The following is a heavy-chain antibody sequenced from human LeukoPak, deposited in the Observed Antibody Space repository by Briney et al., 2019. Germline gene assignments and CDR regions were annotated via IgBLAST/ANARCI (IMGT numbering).Heavy chain of an antibody. CDR1: GYTFTSYG. CDR3: ARDESISQWLVTRANDAFDI. Sequence: ASVKVSCTASGYTFTSYGISWVRQAPGQGLEWMGWISAYNGNTNYAQKLQGRVTMTTDTSTSTAYMELRSLRSDDTAVYYCARDESISQWLVTRANDAFDIWGQGTMVTVSS. V-gene: IGHV1-18*01. D-gene: IGHD6-19*01. CDR2: ISAYNGNT. J-gene: IGHJ3*02.